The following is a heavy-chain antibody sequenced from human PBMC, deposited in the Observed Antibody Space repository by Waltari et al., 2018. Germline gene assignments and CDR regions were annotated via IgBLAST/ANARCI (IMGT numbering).Heavy chain of an antibody. J-gene: IGHJ3*01. Sequence: QVQLQESGPGLVKPSETLSLTCIVSGDSITSYYWNWIRQPPGKGLEWIGYLYNSGSTNYNPSRKSRVTISVDTSKNQFSLKLTSVTAADTAVYYCARDPGSASWYGAFDVWGQGTMVSVSS. CDR1: GDSITSYY. CDR3: ARDPGSASWYGAFDV. V-gene: IGHV4-59*01. CDR2: LYNSGST. D-gene: IGHD6-13*01.